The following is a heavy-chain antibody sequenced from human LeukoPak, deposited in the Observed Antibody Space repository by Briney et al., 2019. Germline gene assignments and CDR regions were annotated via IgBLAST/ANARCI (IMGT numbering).Heavy chain of an antibody. Sequence: ASVKVSCKASGYPFIGNYIHWVRQAPGQGLEWMGWINPNSGGTQYSQKFQGRVTMTTDTSTSTAYMELRSLRSDDTAVYYCARDDSIAAGGTWFDYWGQGTLVTVSS. CDR2: INPNSGGT. CDR3: ARDDSIAAGGTWFDY. D-gene: IGHD6-13*01. J-gene: IGHJ4*02. V-gene: IGHV1-2*02. CDR1: GYPFIGNY.